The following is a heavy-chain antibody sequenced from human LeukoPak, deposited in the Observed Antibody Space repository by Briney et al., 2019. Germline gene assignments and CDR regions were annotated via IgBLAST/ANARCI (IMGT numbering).Heavy chain of an antibody. CDR2: ISGSGGST. J-gene: IGHJ4*02. D-gene: IGHD2-2*01. V-gene: IGHV3-23*01. CDR1: GFTFSSYA. CDR3: AKDRIVVVPAADPFDY. Sequence: PGGSLRLSCAASGFTFSSYAMSWVRQAPGKGLEWVSAISGSGGSTYYADSVKGRFTISRDNSKSTLYLQMNSLRAEDTAVYYCAKDRIVVVPAADPFDYWGQGTLVTVSS.